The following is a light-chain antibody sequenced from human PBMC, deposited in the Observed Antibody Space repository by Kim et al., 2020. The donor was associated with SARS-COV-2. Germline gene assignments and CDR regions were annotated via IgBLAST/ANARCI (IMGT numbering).Light chain of an antibody. J-gene: IGLJ1*01. V-gene: IGLV3-1*01. CDR1: KLGGKY. CDR2: QDN. Sequence: LGQPASITCYECKLGGKYVSWFQQKPGPSPMVVVYQDNRRPSGIPERFSGSNSGNTATLTISGTQAMDEADYYCQAWDSSTHNYVFGAGTKVTVL. CDR3: QAWDSSTHNYV.